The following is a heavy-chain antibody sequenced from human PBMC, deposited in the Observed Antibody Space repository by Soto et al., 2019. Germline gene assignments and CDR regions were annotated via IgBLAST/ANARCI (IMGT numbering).Heavy chain of an antibody. Sequence: GSLRLSCAASGFTFSNYAMSWVRQAPGKGLEWVSGISASGGRTYYADSVKGRFTISRDMSKNTLSLQMNSLRAEDTAVYFCAKDHNGDYVGGFEFWGQGTMVTVSS. CDR2: ISASGGRT. V-gene: IGHV3-23*01. J-gene: IGHJ3*01. CDR1: GFTFSNYA. CDR3: AKDHNGDYVGGFEF. D-gene: IGHD4-17*01.